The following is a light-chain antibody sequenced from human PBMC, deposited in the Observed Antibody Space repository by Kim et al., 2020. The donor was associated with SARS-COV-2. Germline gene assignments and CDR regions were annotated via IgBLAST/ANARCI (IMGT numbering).Light chain of an antibody. CDR1: VLSKKY. CDR2: KDN. V-gene: IGLV3-27*01. J-gene: IGLJ3*02. Sequence: SYELTQPSSVSVSPGQTARITCTGDVLSKKYARWFQQKPGQAPVLVIYKDNARPSGIPERFSGSSSGTTVTLTISGAQVEDEADYYCYTAVDNNWVFGGGTQLTVL. CDR3: YTAVDNNWV.